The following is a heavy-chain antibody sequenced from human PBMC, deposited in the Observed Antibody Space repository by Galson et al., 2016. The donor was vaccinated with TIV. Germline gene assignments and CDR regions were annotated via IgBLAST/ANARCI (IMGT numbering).Heavy chain of an antibody. CDR3: ARVVVPASIEAYYYYMDG. J-gene: IGHJ6*03. V-gene: IGHV4-31*03. D-gene: IGHD2-2*01. CDR1: GDSIGSADYY. CDR2: IRHSGST. Sequence: TLSLTCTVSGDSIGSADYYWSWIRQHPVKGLEWIGYIRHSGSTYYNPSLKSRATISVDTSKKFFSLKLTSVTAADTAVYYCARVVVPASIEAYYYYMDGWGKGTTVTVSS.